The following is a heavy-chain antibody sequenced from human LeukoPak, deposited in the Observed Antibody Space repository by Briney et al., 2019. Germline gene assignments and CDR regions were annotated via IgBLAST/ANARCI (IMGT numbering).Heavy chain of an antibody. V-gene: IGHV3-74*01. CDR3: ARGGWSRAFDI. CDR2: INSDGSST. J-gene: IGHJ3*02. Sequence: GGSLRLSCAASGFTFSSYWMDWVRQAPGKGLVWVSRINSDGSSTSYADSVKGRFTISRDNAKNTLYLQMNSLRAEDTAVYYCARGGWSRAFDIWGQGTMVTVSS. CDR1: GFTFSSYW. D-gene: IGHD2-15*01.